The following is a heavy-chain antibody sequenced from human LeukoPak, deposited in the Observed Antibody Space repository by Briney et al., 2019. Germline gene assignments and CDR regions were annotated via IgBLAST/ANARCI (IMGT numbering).Heavy chain of an antibody. CDR3: ARVYYSNSYDYWYFDL. Sequence: SETLSLICTVSGGSIRSYYWSWIRQPPGKGLEGIGYIYYSGSTNYNPSLKSRVTTSVDTSKNQFSLKLSSVTAADTAVYYCARVYYSNSYDYWYFDLWGRGTLVTVSS. CDR2: IYYSGST. J-gene: IGHJ2*01. CDR1: GGSIRSYY. V-gene: IGHV4-59*01. D-gene: IGHD6-13*01.